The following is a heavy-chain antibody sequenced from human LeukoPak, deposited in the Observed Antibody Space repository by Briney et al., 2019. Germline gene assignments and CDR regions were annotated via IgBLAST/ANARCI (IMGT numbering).Heavy chain of an antibody. CDR1: GGSISSGGYY. J-gene: IGHJ4*02. D-gene: IGHD2/OR15-2a*01. Sequence: ASETLSLTCTVSGGSISSGGYYWSWIRQHPGKGLEWIGYIYYSGSTYYNSSLKSRVTISVDTSKNQFSLKLSSVTAADTAVYYCARDDPNKYYFDYWGQGTLVTVSS. CDR2: IYYSGST. V-gene: IGHV4-31*03. CDR3: ARDDPNKYYFDY.